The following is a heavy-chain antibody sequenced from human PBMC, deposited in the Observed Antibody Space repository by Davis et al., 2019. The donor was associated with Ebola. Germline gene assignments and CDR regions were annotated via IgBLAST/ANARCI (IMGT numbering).Heavy chain of an antibody. D-gene: IGHD3-16*02. CDR3: AKPMSVTVLDQ. Sequence: ASVKVSCKASGYKLTSYYLHWVRQAPGQGLEWMGWIIPKSGATEYAQKFQGRVSMTRDTSSNIAYMELSRLTSDDTAVYYCAKPMSVTVLDQWGQGTLVTVSS. J-gene: IGHJ4*02. CDR2: IIPKSGAT. V-gene: IGHV1-2*02. CDR1: GYKLTSYY.